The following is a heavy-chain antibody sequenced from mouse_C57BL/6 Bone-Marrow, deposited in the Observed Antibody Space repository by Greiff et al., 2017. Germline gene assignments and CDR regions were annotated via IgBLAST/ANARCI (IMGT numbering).Heavy chain of an antibody. D-gene: IGHD2-5*01. J-gene: IGHJ3*01. CDR3: VRDQGYSNYVAWFAY. Sequence: EVQVVESGGGLVQPKGSLKLSCAASGFTFNTYAMHWVRQAPGKGLEWVARIRSKSSNYATSYADSVKDRFTISRDDSQSMLYLQMNNLKTEDTAMYYCVRDQGYSNYVAWFAYWGQGTLVTVSA. V-gene: IGHV10-3*01. CDR2: IRSKSSNYAT. CDR1: GFTFNTYA.